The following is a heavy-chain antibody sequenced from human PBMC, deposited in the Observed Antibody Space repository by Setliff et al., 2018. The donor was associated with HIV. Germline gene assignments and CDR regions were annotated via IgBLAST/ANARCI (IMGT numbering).Heavy chain of an antibody. CDR3: ATSPAGEILGSRPFYFDY. CDR1: GDSINSGNYY. Sequence: SETLSLTCTVSGDSINSGNYYWSWIRQHPGKGLEWIGYIYYSGSTYYSPSLKSRVTISEDTSKNQFSLKMRSVTAADTAVYYCATSPAGEILGSRPFYFDYWGQGTLVPVSS. D-gene: IGHD3-10*01. V-gene: IGHV4-31*03. J-gene: IGHJ4*02. CDR2: IYYSGST.